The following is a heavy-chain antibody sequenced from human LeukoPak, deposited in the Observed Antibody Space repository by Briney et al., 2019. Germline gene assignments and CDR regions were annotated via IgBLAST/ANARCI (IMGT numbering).Heavy chain of an antibody. J-gene: IGHJ4*02. CDR1: GLTLSGYW. D-gene: IGHD5-18*01. CDR3: ARARGNTYGYFEY. CDR2: NGDASST. Sequence: GGSLRLSCAASGLTLSGYWMHWVRQAPGKGLVWFSRNGDASSTSYADSVKGRFTISRDNAKSTLYLQMNSLRVEDTAVYYCARARGNTYGYFEYWGQGTLVTVSS. V-gene: IGHV3-74*01.